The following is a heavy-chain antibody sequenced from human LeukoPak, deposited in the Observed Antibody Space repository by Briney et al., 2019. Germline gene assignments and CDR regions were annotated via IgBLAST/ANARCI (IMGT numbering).Heavy chain of an antibody. CDR3: ARAVAGTHWFDP. Sequence: GGSLRLSCAASGFTLSSYDMHWVRQATGKGLEWVSGIDIPGNTYYPDSVKGRFTMSRESAKNSLYLQMNSLRAGDTAVYYCARAVAGTHWFDPWGQGTLVSVSS. V-gene: IGHV3-13*01. J-gene: IGHJ5*02. D-gene: IGHD6-19*01. CDR1: GFTLSSYD. CDR2: IDIPGNT.